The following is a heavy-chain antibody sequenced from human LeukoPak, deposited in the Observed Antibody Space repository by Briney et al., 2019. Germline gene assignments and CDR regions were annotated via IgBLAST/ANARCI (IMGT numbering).Heavy chain of an antibody. J-gene: IGHJ4*02. CDR3: AGDPSWLGYFDY. V-gene: IGHV3-33*01. CDR1: GFTFSSYG. D-gene: IGHD3-22*01. CDR2: IWYDGSNR. Sequence: PGGSLRLSCAASGFTFSSYGIHWVRQAPGKGLEWVALIWYDGSNRYYVDSVKGRFTISRDNSKKTVYLQMNSLRAEDTAVYYCAGDPSWLGYFDYWGQGTLVTVAS.